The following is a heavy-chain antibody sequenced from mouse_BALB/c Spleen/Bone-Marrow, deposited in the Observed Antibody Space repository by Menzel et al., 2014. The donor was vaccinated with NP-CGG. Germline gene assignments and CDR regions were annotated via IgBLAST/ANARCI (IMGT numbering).Heavy chain of an antibody. CDR2: ISNGGGST. Sequence: DVMLVESGGGLVQPGGSLKLSCAASGFTFSSYTMSWVRQTPEKRLEWVAYISNGGGSTYYPDTVKGRFTISRDNAKNTLYLQMSSLKSEDTAMYYCARHYYGSSHFDYWGQGTTLTVSS. D-gene: IGHD1-1*01. CDR3: ARHYYGSSHFDY. J-gene: IGHJ2*01. CDR1: GFTFSSYT. V-gene: IGHV5-12-2*01.